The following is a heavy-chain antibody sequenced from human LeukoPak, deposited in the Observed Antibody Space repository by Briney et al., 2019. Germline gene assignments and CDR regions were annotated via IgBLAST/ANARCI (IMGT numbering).Heavy chain of an antibody. D-gene: IGHD2-21*02. Sequence: PGRSLRLSCAASGFTFSSYGMHWVRQAPGKGLEWVAVIWYDGSNKYYADSVKGRFTISRDNSKNTLYLQMNSLRAEDTAVYYCAREREGPYCGGDCYYAFDIWGQGTMVTVSS. CDR1: GFTFSSYG. V-gene: IGHV3-33*01. CDR2: IWYDGSNK. J-gene: IGHJ3*02. CDR3: AREREGPYCGGDCYYAFDI.